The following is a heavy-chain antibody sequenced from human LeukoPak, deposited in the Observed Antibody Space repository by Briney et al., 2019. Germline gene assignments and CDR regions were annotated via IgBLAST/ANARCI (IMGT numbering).Heavy chain of an antibody. CDR3: AGGDDYYDSMALSDY. CDR1: GFTFSSYG. Sequence: GGSLRLSCAASGFTFSSYGMHWVRQAPGKGLEWVAVISYDGSNKYYADSVKGRFTISRDNSKNTLYLQMNSLRAEDTAVYYSAGGDDYYDSMALSDYWGQGTLVTVSS. J-gene: IGHJ4*02. V-gene: IGHV3-30*03. D-gene: IGHD3-22*01. CDR2: ISYDGSNK.